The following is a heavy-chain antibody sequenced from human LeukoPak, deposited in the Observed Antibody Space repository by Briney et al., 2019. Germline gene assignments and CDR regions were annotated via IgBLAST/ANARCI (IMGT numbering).Heavy chain of an antibody. D-gene: IGHD3-22*01. V-gene: IGHV3-43*01. CDR3: AKDSYPYYDSSGYPPLPDY. CDR1: GFTFDDYT. Sequence: GGSLRLSCAASGFTFDDYTMHWVRQAPGKGLEWVSLISWDGGSTYYADSVKGRFTISRDNSKNSLYLQMNSLRTEDTALYYCAKDSYPYYDSSGYPPLPDYWGQGTLVTVSS. CDR2: ISWDGGST. J-gene: IGHJ4*02.